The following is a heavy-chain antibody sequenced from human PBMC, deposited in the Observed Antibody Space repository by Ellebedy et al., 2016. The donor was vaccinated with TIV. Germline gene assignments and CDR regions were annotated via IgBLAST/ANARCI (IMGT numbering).Heavy chain of an antibody. CDR2: IIPIFGTA. CDR3: ARGGDCSSTSCNMPIDYYYYGMDV. J-gene: IGHJ6*02. Sequence: SVKVSCXASGGTFSSYAISWVRQAPGQGLEWMGGIIPIFGTANYAQKFQGRVTITADESTSTAYMELSSLRSEDTAVYYCARGGDCSSTSCNMPIDYYYYGMDVWGQGTTVTVSS. CDR1: GGTFSSYA. V-gene: IGHV1-69*13. D-gene: IGHD2-2*02.